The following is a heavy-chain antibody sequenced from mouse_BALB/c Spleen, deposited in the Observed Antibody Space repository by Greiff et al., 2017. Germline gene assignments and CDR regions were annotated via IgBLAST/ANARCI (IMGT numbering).Heavy chain of an antibody. Sequence: EVQLVESGGDLVKPGGSLTISCAASGFTLSSYAMPWVRQTPEKRLEWVATISSGGSYTYYPDSVKGRFTIYRDNAKNNLYLQMSSLRSEDTAMYYCARHETMNTPYYFDYWGQGTTLTVSS. V-gene: IGHV5-9-3*01. CDR3: ARHETMNTPYYFDY. J-gene: IGHJ2*01. CDR2: ISSGGSYT. D-gene: IGHD2-4*01. CDR1: GFTLSSYA.